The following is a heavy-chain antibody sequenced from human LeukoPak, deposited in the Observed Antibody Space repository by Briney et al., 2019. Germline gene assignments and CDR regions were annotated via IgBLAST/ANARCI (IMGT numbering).Heavy chain of an antibody. J-gene: IGHJ4*02. CDR1: GFTFSSYI. CDR3: ATSSIALAGTVDY. D-gene: IGHD6-19*01. Sequence: GGSLRLSCAASGFTFSSYIMNWVRQAPGKGPEWVSSISSSSAYIYYTDSVKGRFTISRDNAKSSLFLQMNSLRDEDTAVYYCATSSIALAGTVDYWGQGTLVTVSS. V-gene: IGHV3-21*01. CDR2: ISSSSAYI.